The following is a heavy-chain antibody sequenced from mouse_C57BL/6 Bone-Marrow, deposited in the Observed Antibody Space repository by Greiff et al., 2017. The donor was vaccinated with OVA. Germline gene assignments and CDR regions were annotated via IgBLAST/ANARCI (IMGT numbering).Heavy chain of an antibody. CDR1: GFTFSSYG. Sequence: EVQLQESGGDLVKPGGSLKLSCAASGFTFSSYGMSWVRQTPDKRLEWVATISSGGSYTYYPDSVKGRFTISRDNAKNTLYLQMSSLKSEDTAMYYCATYYSNYEFAYWGQGTLVTVSA. CDR2: ISSGGSYT. J-gene: IGHJ3*01. V-gene: IGHV5-6*01. D-gene: IGHD2-5*01. CDR3: ATYYSNYEFAY.